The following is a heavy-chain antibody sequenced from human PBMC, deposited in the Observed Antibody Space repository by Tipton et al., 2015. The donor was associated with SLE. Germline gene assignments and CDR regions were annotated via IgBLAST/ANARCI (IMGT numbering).Heavy chain of an antibody. CDR3: ARTPSFTSGTD. V-gene: IGHV4-39*07. D-gene: IGHD1-14*01. CDR1: GASISSSGYY. Sequence: TLSLTCSVSGASISSSGYYWGWIRQPPGKGLGWIGSIYYSGSTYYNPSLKSRVTISVDTSKNHFSLKLSSVTAADTAVYYCARTPSFTSGTDWGQGTLVTVSS. CDR2: IYYSGST. J-gene: IGHJ4*01.